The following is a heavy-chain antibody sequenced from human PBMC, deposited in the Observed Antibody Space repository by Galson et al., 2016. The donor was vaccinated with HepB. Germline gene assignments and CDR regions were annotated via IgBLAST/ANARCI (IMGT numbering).Heavy chain of an antibody. CDR2: IYYSGSS. D-gene: IGHD3-10*01. Sequence: SETLSLTCTVSGAPISRYYWSWIRQPPGKGLEWIGHIYYSGSSNYNPSLNSRVTISADTSKNQVSLKLTSVTAADTALYYCAKQGEGFPPIFDAFDMWGQGTMVSVSS. J-gene: IGHJ3*02. CDR1: GAPISRYY. CDR3: AKQGEGFPPIFDAFDM. V-gene: IGHV4-59*03.